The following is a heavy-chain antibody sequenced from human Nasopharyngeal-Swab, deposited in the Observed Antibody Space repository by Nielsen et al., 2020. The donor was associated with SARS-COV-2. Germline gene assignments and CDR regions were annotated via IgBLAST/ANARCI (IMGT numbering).Heavy chain of an antibody. D-gene: IGHD3-22*01. V-gene: IGHV3-23*01. CDR1: GFTFSSYA. CDR3: AKWGHYYDSSGYYPLDY. Sequence: GGSLRLSCAASGFTFSSYAMSWVRQAPGKGLEWVSAISGSGGSTYYADSVKGRFTISRDNSKNTLYLQMNSLRAEDTAVYYCAKWGHYYDSSGYYPLDYGGQGTLVTVSS. CDR2: ISGSGGST. J-gene: IGHJ4*02.